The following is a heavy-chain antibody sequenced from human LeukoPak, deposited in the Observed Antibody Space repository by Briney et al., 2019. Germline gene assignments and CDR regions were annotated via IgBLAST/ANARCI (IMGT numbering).Heavy chain of an antibody. J-gene: IGHJ4*02. D-gene: IGHD3-10*01. V-gene: IGHV5-51*01. CDR3: ARLRSSVASGVDS. CDR1: GYSFSNYW. Sequence: GEALKISCKGSGYSFSNYWIGWVRQMPGKGLEWMGIIYPGDSDTRYNPSFQGQVTISADKSISVAYLQWSNLKASDTAIYYCARLRSSVASGVDSWGQGILVTVSS. CDR2: IYPGDSDT.